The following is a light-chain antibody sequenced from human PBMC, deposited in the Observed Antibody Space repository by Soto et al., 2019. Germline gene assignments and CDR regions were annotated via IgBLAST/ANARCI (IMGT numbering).Light chain of an antibody. Sequence: QSVLTQPASVSGSPGQSVTISCTGTSSDVGGYNYVSWYQQHPGKAPKLIIYEVSNRPSGVSNRFSGSKSGNTASLTISGLQAEDEADYHCSSFSSKSTRVFGGGTKVTVL. CDR1: SSDVGGYNY. J-gene: IGLJ3*02. CDR3: SSFSSKSTRV. V-gene: IGLV2-14*01. CDR2: EVS.